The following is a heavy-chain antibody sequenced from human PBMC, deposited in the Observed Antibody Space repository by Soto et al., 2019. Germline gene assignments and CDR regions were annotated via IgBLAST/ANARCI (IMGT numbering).Heavy chain of an antibody. Sequence: GGSLRLSCAASGFTFSDYYMSWIRQAPGKGLEWVSYISSSGSTIYYADSVKGRFTISRDNAKKSLYLQMNSLRAEDTAVYYCAREDIVVVVAADKDYYYYYMDVWGKGTTVTVSS. J-gene: IGHJ6*03. D-gene: IGHD2-15*01. V-gene: IGHV3-11*01. CDR2: ISSSGSTI. CDR1: GFTFSDYY. CDR3: AREDIVVVVAADKDYYYYYMDV.